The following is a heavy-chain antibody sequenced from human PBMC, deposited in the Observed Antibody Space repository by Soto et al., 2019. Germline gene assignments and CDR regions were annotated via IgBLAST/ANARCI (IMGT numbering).Heavy chain of an antibody. D-gene: IGHD3-3*01. V-gene: IGHV3-30-3*01. CDR2: ISYDGSNK. CDR3: ARGLGVMDRYYDFWSGYYVY. J-gene: IGHJ4*02. Sequence: PGGSLRLSCAASGFTFSSYAMHWVRQAPGKGLEWVAVISYDGSNKYYADSVKGRFTISRDNSKNTLYPQMNSLRAEDTAVYYCARGLGVMDRYYDFWSGYYVYWGQGTLVTVSS. CDR1: GFTFSSYA.